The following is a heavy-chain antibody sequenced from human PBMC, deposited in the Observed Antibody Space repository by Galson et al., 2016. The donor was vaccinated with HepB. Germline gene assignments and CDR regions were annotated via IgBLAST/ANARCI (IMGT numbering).Heavy chain of an antibody. CDR3: ARHQKLYGDFRLTSYFDY. CDR1: GGSISSNY. J-gene: IGHJ4*02. CDR2: KHYSGST. V-gene: IGHV4-59*01. D-gene: IGHD4-17*01. Sequence: SETLSLTCTVSGGSISSNYWSWIRQPPGKGLEWIGYKHYSGSTKYNPSLKSRVTISVDTSKNQFSLKLSSVTAAGTAVYYCARHQKLYGDFRLTSYFDYWGQGTLVTVSS.